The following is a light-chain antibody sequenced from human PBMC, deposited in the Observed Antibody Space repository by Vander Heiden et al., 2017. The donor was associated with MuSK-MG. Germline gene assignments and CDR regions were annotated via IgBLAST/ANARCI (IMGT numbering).Light chain of an antibody. J-gene: IGLJ3*02. CDR3: SSFTSSNTVV. CDR1: SRDVAGYNH. Sequence: QSALTQPASLSASPGQSIAISCTRASRDVAGYNHVSSCQQHPGKAPKVMIYDASNRPSGVSNRFWGSKSSKTASLTISGLQAEDEADYYGSSFTSSNTVVFGGGTKLTVL. V-gene: IGLV2-14*03. CDR2: DAS.